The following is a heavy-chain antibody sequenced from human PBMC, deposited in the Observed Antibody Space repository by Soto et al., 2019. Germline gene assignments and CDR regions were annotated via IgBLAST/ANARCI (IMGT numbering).Heavy chain of an antibody. CDR3: ARSGVTGIVIPSHWFDP. CDR1: GDSIGGVGY. CDR2: ISSSGST. Sequence: SETLSLTXTVSGDSIGGVGYWSWIRQFPGRGLEWIGCISSSGSTYYNPALNNRISLSLDTSQNQFSLKLLSVTAADTAIYYCARSGVTGIVIPSHWFDPWGQGTLVTVSS. J-gene: IGHJ5*02. V-gene: IGHV4-31*02. D-gene: IGHD2-21*02.